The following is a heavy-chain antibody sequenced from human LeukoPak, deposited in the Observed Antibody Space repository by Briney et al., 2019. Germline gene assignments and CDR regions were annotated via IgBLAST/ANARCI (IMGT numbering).Heavy chain of an antibody. Sequence: GESLKISCQGSGYSFTTYWIGWVRQMPGRGLERMGIIYAANSDTRYSPSFQGQVTISVDKSISTAFLQWSSLKASDTAIYYCARHLVVDINSPMDYWGQGTLVTVSS. CDR3: ARHLVVDINSPMDY. D-gene: IGHD2-15*01. CDR2: IYAANSDT. V-gene: IGHV5-51*01. J-gene: IGHJ4*02. CDR1: GYSFTTYW.